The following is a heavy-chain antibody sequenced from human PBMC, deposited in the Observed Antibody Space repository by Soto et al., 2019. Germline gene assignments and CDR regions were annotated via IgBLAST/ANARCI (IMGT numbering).Heavy chain of an antibody. V-gene: IGHV1-18*01. D-gene: IGHD3-16*01. CDR2: ISPYTGNT. J-gene: IGHJ6*02. Sequence: ASVKVSCKASGYIFVNYGIACVRQAPGQGLEWMGWISPYTGNTHSASKVQGRLTMTTDTSTSTAYMDLGSLRSDDTAVYYCVMVDNYVTPTPQDGWGQGTTGTVSS. CDR1: GYIFVNYG. CDR3: VMVDNYVTPTPQDG.